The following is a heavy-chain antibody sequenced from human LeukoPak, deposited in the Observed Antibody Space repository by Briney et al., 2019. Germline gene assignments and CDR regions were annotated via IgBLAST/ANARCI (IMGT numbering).Heavy chain of an antibody. J-gene: IGHJ4*02. CDR1: GFTFSSFA. CDR2: ISGSGGNT. D-gene: IGHD2-8*01. Sequence: GGSLRLSCAASGFTFSSFAMSWVCQAPGKGLEWVSAISGSGGNTYYADSVKGRFTISRDNSKNTLYLQMNSLRAEDTAVYYCAKDRPVLMVYATSPHYFDYWGQGTLVTVSS. CDR3: AKDRPVLMVYATSPHYFDY. V-gene: IGHV3-23*01.